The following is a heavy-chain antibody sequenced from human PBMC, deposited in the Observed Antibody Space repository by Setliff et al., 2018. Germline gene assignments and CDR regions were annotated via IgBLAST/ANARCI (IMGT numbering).Heavy chain of an antibody. Sequence: ASVKVSCKTSGYTFISYGISWVRQAPGQGLEWMGWISDYNGNTDYAQNFQGRVTMTTDTSTSTAYMELRSLRSDDTAVYYCARVPRLEWLLPTFDSWGQGTLVTVSS. V-gene: IGHV1-18*01. D-gene: IGHD3-3*01. CDR2: ISDYNGNT. J-gene: IGHJ4*02. CDR1: GYTFISYG. CDR3: ARVPRLEWLLPTFDS.